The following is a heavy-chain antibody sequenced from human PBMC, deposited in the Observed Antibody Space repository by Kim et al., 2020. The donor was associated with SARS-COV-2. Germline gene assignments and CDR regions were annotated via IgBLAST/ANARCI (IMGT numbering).Heavy chain of an antibody. D-gene: IGHD3-22*01. J-gene: IGHJ4*02. CDR3: ARLQGYYYDRSGYRFFDY. CDR1: GYSFDSHW. V-gene: IGHV5-51*01. CDR2: IYPGDSET. Sequence: GESLKISCQGSGYSFDSHWIGWVRQMPGRGLEWMGIIYPGDSETKYSPSFQGQVTFSVDKSINTAYLQWRSLKASDTAMYYCARLQGYYYDRSGYRFFDYWGQGTLVTVSS.